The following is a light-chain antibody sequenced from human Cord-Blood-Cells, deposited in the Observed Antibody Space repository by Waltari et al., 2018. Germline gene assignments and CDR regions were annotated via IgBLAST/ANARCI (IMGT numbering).Light chain of an antibody. Sequence: YVLPQPPSVSVAPGKTARITCGGNNIGSKSVHWYQQKPGQAPVLVIYYDSDRPSGIPERFSGSNAGNTATLTISRVEAGDEADYYCQVWDSSSDHWVFGGGTKLTVL. CDR3: QVWDSSSDHWV. J-gene: IGLJ3*02. CDR1: NIGSKS. V-gene: IGLV3-21*04. CDR2: YDS.